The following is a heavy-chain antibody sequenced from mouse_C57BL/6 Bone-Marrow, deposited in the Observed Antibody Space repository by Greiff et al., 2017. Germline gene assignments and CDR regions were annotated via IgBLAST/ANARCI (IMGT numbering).Heavy chain of an antibody. D-gene: IGHD2-4*01. CDR3: ARRDDYDGYWYFDV. J-gene: IGHJ1*03. Sequence: EVQGVESGGGLVKPGGSLKLSCAASGFTFSDYGLHWVRQAPEKGLEWVAYISSGSSTIYYAANVKGRFTISRDNAKNTLFLQMTSLRSEDTAMDDWARRDDYDGYWYFDVWGTGTTVTVSS. V-gene: IGHV5-17*01. CDR1: GFTFSDYG. CDR2: ISSGSSTI.